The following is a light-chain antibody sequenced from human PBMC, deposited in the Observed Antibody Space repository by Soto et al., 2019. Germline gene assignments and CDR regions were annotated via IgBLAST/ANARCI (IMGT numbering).Light chain of an antibody. Sequence: ELVMTQSPATLSVSPGERATLSCRASQSVSINLAWYQQKPGQAPRLLIYGASTRASGIPARFSGSGSGTEFTLTISSLQSEDFAIYYCQHYSTWSRKFGQGTKVDIK. CDR2: GAS. V-gene: IGKV3-15*01. CDR3: QHYSTWSRK. J-gene: IGKJ1*01. CDR1: QSVSIN.